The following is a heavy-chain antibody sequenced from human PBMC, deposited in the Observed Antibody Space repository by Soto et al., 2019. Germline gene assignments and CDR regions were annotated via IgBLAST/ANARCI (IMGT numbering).Heavy chain of an antibody. V-gene: IGHV3-23*01. Sequence: GGSLRLSCVASGFTFNSYVMSWVRQTPEKGLEWVSAISGSGWQTYYAQSVQGRFTISRDNSKNTVYLHMNSLRAGDSGIYYCAKGRYFDVSGGCANFWGRGTLVTVSS. D-gene: IGHD3-9*01. CDR3: AKGRYFDVSGGCANF. J-gene: IGHJ4*02. CDR1: GFTFNSYV. CDR2: ISGSGWQT.